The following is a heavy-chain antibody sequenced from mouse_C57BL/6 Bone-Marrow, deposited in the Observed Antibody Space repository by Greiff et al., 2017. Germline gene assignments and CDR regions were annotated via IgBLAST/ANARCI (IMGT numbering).Heavy chain of an antibody. V-gene: IGHV1-7*01. J-gene: IGHJ1*03. CDR1: GYTFTSYW. D-gene: IGHD2-5*01. Sequence: QVQLQQSGAELAKPGASVKLSCKASGYTFTSYWMHWVKQRPGQGLEWIGYINPSSGYTKYNQKFKDKATLTADKSSSTAYMQLSSLTYEDSAVYYCARPPYSNYWYFDVWGTGTTVTVSS. CDR3: ARPPYSNYWYFDV. CDR2: INPSSGYT.